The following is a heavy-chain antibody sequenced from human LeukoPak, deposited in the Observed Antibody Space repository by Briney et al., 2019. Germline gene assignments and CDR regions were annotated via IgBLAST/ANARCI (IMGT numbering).Heavy chain of an antibody. V-gene: IGHV4-30-4*07. Sequence: PSQTLSLTCAVSGGSISSGDYSWSWIRQPPGKGLEWIGYICYSGSTNYNPSLKSRVTISVDTSKNQFSLKLSSVTAADTAVYYCASWYSSGYDYWGQGTLVTVSS. D-gene: IGHD6-19*01. CDR2: ICYSGST. J-gene: IGHJ4*02. CDR1: GGSISSGDYS. CDR3: ASWYSSGYDY.